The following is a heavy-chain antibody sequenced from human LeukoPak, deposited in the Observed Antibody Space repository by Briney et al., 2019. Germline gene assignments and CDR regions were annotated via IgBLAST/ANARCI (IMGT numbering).Heavy chain of an antibody. V-gene: IGHV3-20*04. CDR2: INWIGDNT. Sequence: GGSLRLSCTASEFSFDYFGMSWVRQAPGRGLEWVSGINWIGDNTSYADSVKGRFTISRDNAKNSLYLQMNSLRAEDTALYYCARRRRVGATGRYYYYYMDVWGKGTTVTVSS. CDR1: EFSFDYFG. J-gene: IGHJ6*03. D-gene: IGHD1-26*01. CDR3: ARRRRVGATGRYYYYYMDV.